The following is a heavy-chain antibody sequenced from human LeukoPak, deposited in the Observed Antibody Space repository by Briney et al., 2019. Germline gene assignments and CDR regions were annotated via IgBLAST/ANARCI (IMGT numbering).Heavy chain of an antibody. CDR1: GSSINSHY. V-gene: IGHV4-59*11. CDR3: ASRPADSTWFGVFDY. D-gene: IGHD3-10*01. Sequence: SETLSLTCSVSGSSINSHYWSWIRQSPGKGLEWIGYVFNGGSTNYNPSLKSRVTMSLDTSRDQFSLRLNSVTAADTAIYYCASRPADSTWFGVFDYWSQGTLVTVSS. J-gene: IGHJ4*02. CDR2: VFNGGST.